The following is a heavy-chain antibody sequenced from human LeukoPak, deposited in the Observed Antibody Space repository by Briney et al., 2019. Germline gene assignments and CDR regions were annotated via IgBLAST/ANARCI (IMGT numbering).Heavy chain of an antibody. V-gene: IGHV3-23*01. CDR3: AKDLTGEQQLVLGY. J-gene: IGHJ4*02. CDR2: ISGSGGGT. CDR1: GFTFSSYA. D-gene: IGHD6-13*01. Sequence: GGSLRLSCAASGFTFSSYAMSWVRQAPGKGLEWVSAISGSGGGTYYAGSVKGRFTVSRDNSKNTLYLQMNTLRAEDTALYYCAKDLTGEQQLVLGYWGQGTLVTVSS.